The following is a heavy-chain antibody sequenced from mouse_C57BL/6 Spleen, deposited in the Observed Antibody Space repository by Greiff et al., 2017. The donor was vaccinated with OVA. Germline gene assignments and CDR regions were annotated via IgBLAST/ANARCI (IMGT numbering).Heavy chain of an antibody. CDR1: GYTFTSYW. CDR3: ARGGSSYWYFDV. V-gene: IGHV1-55*01. Sequence: QVQLKQPGAELVKPGASVKMSRKASGYTFTSYWITWVKQRPGQGLEWIGDIYPGSGSTNYNEKFKSKATLTVDTSSSTAYMQLSSLTSEDSAVYYCARGGSSYWYFDVWGTGTTVTVSS. D-gene: IGHD1-1*01. J-gene: IGHJ1*03. CDR2: IYPGSGST.